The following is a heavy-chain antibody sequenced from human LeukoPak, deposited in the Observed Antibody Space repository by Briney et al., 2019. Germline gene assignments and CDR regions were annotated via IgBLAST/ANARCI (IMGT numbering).Heavy chain of an antibody. Sequence: SVKVSCKASGGTFSRYAISWVRQAPGQGLEWMGGIIPIFGTANYAQKFQGRVTITTDESTSTAYMELSSLRSEDTAVYYCARGSDGDSNNNWFDPWGQGTLVTVSS. CDR2: IIPIFGTA. D-gene: IGHD5-24*01. CDR3: ARGSDGDSNNNWFDP. CDR1: GGTFSRYA. J-gene: IGHJ5*02. V-gene: IGHV1-69*05.